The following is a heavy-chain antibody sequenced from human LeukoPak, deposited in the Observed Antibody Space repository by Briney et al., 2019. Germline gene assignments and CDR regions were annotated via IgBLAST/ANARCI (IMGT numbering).Heavy chain of an antibody. CDR2: IYYSESN. CDR1: GGSLSSSSYY. V-gene: IGHV4-39*07. CDR3: ANVGGVVAATTVGF. D-gene: IGHD2-15*01. J-gene: IGHJ4*02. Sequence: SETLSLTRTVSGGSLSSSSYYWGGLRHPPGRGREWFGSIYYSESNYYNPPLKSRVTISVDKSKNQFSLKLSSVTAADTAVYYCANVGGVVAATTVGFWGQGTLVTVS.